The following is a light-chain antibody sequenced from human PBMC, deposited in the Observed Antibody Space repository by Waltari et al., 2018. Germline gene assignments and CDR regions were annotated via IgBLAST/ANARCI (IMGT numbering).Light chain of an antibody. CDR2: QVS. V-gene: IGKV2-30*02. Sequence: DVAMTQSPLPLPVTLAQTASIPCWPSQSLVHSDGNTYLNWFQQRPGQSPRRLTYQVSNRDSGVPDRFSGSGSGTDFTLKISRVEAEDVGVYYCMQGTHLPRTFGQGTKVEIK. J-gene: IGKJ1*01. CDR1: QSLVHSDGNTY. CDR3: MQGTHLPRT.